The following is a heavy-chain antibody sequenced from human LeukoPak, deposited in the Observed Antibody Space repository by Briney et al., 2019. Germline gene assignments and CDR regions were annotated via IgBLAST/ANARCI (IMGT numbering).Heavy chain of an antibody. V-gene: IGHV3-23*01. CDR2: ISGSGGST. Sequence: GGSLRLSCAASGFTFSSYAMSWVRQAPGKGREWVSAISGSGGSTYYADSVKGRFTISRDNTKNTLYLQMNSLRAEDTAVYYCAKGSSIAAAGTNLGWFDPWGQGTLVTVSS. D-gene: IGHD6-13*01. CDR3: AKGSSIAAAGTNLGWFDP. J-gene: IGHJ5*02. CDR1: GFTFSSYA.